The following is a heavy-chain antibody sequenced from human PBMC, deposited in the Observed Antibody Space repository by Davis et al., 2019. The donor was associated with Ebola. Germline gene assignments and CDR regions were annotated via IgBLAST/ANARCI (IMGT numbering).Heavy chain of an antibody. D-gene: IGHD6-13*01. CDR2: IKQDGSEK. J-gene: IGHJ4*02. CDR1: GLIFNNYW. CDR3: ARGPSTGNSFSY. V-gene: IGHV3-7*01. Sequence: GESLKISCAASGLIFNNYWMSWIRQAPGKGLEWVANIKQDGSEKYYVDSVEGRFTISRDNAKNSLYLQMNSLRAEDTAVYYCARGPSTGNSFSYWGQGTLATVSS.